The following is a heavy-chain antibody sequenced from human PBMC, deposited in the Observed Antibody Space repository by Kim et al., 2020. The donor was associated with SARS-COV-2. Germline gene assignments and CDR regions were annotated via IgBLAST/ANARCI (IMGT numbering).Heavy chain of an antibody. Sequence: GGSLRLSCVVSEFTFSTSWMSWVRQAPGKGPECVANIKEDGTVKRYVDSVKGRFTISRDNAKNSLYLQMNSLRVEDTAVYYCTIGGYLGYWGQGTLVTVSS. CDR2: IKEDGTVK. D-gene: IGHD2-15*01. CDR3: TIGGYLGY. V-gene: IGHV3-7*01. CDR1: EFTFSTSW. J-gene: IGHJ4*02.